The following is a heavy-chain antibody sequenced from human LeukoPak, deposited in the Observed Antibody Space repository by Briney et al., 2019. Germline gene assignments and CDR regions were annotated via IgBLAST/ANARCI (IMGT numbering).Heavy chain of an antibody. V-gene: IGHV3-11*04. CDR2: ISSSGFTT. D-gene: IGHD1-26*01. J-gene: IGHJ4*02. CDR1: GFTFSDYY. Sequence: GGSLRLSCAASGFTFSDYYMNWIRQAPGKGLEWLSYISSSGFTTYYADSVKGRFTISRDNAKNTLYLQMNSLRAEDTAVYYCARGERVSGSYSIDYWGQGTLVTVSS. CDR3: ARGERVSGSYSIDY.